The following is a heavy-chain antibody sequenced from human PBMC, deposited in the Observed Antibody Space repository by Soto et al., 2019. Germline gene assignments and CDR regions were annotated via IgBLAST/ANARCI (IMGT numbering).Heavy chain of an antibody. Sequence: PGGSLRLSCAASGFTFSSYSMNWVRQAPGKGLEWVSSISSSSSYIYYADSVKGRFTISRDNAKNSLYLQMNSLRAEDTALYYCVRLVVAARPSDLDYWGQGTLVTVSS. D-gene: IGHD2-15*01. V-gene: IGHV3-21*01. CDR1: GFTFSSYS. CDR3: VRLVVAARPSDLDY. CDR2: ISSSSSYI. J-gene: IGHJ4*02.